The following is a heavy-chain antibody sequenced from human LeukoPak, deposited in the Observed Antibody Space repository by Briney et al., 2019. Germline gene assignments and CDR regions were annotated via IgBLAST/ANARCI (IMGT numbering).Heavy chain of an antibody. CDR2: IRYDGSEK. CDR1: GFTFSSYG. Sequence: GGSLRLSCAASGFTFSSYGMHWVRQAPGKGLEWVAFIRYDGSEKYYADSVRGRFTISRDNSKNTLYLQMNSLRAEDTAVYYCAKYEINNVGGYWGQGTLVTVSS. V-gene: IGHV3-30*02. J-gene: IGHJ4*02. D-gene: IGHD3-9*01. CDR3: AKYEINNVGGY.